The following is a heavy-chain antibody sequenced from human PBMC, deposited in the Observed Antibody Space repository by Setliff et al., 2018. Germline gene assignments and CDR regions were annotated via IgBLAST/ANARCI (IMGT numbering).Heavy chain of an antibody. CDR1: GGSIRNYY. CDR3: YGMDV. Sequence: PSETLSLTCTVSGGSIRNYYWSWIRQPPGKGLEWIGHVYYTGTTNYDPSLKSRVTISVDPSKNQVSLKLSSATAADTAVYYNYGMDVWGQGTTVTVSS. V-gene: IGHV4-59*01. J-gene: IGHJ6*02. CDR2: VYYTGTT.